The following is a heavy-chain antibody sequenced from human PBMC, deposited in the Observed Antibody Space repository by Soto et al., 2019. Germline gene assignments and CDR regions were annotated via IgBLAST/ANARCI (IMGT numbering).Heavy chain of an antibody. CDR1: GYMFSDYS. V-gene: IGHV1-3*04. Sequence: ASVKVSCKTSGYMFSDYSMHWVRQAPGQRPEWMGWINTGNGNTRYSENLQGRVTITRDTSASTAYMELTNLRSEDTAVYYCARDSSKTWWGSWHWGQGTLVTVSS. J-gene: IGHJ4*02. CDR2: INTGNGNT. CDR3: ARDSSKTWWGSWH. D-gene: IGHD2-8*02.